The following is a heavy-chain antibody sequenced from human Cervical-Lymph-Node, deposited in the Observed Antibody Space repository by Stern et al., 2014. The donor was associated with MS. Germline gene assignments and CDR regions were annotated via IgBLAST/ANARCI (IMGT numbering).Heavy chain of an antibody. D-gene: IGHD6-19*01. CDR2: IYGDDDR. J-gene: IGHJ4*02. CDR1: GFSLDTPGVG. Sequence: QVTLKESGPTLVKPTQTLTLTCSFSGFSLDTPGVGVGWIRQPPVKALEWLALIYGDDDRHYKPSRKSRLTLTKDTSKNQVVFTMTNMDPVDTATYHCAQVSVEVGGQFEYWGQGTLVTVSS. V-gene: IGHV2-5*02. CDR3: AQVSVEVGGQFEY.